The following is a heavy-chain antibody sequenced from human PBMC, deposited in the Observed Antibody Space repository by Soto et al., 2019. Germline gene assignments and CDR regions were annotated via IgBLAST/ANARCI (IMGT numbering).Heavy chain of an antibody. CDR1: GFTVSSNY. CDR2: IYSGGST. V-gene: IGHV3-53*01. Sequence: GGSLSLSCAAYGFTVSSNYMSWVRQAPGKGLEWVSVIYSGGSTYYADSVKGRFTISRDNSKNTLYLQMNSLRAEDTAVYYCARESRDNWNQRDVDYWGQGTLVTVSS. J-gene: IGHJ4*02. D-gene: IGHD1-20*01. CDR3: ARESRDNWNQRDVDY.